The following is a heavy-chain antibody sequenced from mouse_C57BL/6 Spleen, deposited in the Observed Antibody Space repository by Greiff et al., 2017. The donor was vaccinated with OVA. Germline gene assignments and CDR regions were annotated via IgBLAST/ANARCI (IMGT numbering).Heavy chain of an antibody. CDR2: INPSNGGT. CDR3: ARQGYPYAMDY. D-gene: IGHD2-2*01. Sequence: QVHVKQPGTELVKPGASVKLSCKASGYTFTSYWMHWVKQRPGQGLEWIGNINPSNGGTNYNEKFKSKATLTVDKSSSTAYMQLSSLTSEDSAVYYCARQGYPYAMDYWGQGTSVTVSS. J-gene: IGHJ4*01. V-gene: IGHV1-53*01. CDR1: GYTFTSYW.